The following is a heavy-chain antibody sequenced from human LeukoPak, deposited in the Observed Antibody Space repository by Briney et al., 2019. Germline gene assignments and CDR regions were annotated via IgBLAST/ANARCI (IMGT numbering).Heavy chain of an antibody. V-gene: IGHV4-39*01. D-gene: IGHD3-3*01. CDR2: FYHSGST. CDR3: AIPDFWSGYSPIPQEDY. Sequence: SETLSLTCTVSGDSISGSNYYWGWIRQPPGKGLQRHGSFYHSGSTYYNPSLKSRVAISVHTSKNQFSLRMNSVTATDTAMYYRAIPDFWSGYSPIPQEDYWGQGALVTVSS. J-gene: IGHJ4*02. CDR1: GDSISGSNYY.